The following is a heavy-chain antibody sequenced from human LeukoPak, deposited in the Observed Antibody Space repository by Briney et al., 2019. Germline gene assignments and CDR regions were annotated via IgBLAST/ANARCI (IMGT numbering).Heavy chain of an antibody. V-gene: IGHV4-4*07. J-gene: IGHJ5*02. CDR1: GGSISSYY. D-gene: IGHD2-15*01. Sequence: SETLSLTCTVSGGSISSYYWSWIRQPAGKGREWIGRIYTSGSTNYNPSLKSRVTMSVDTSKNQFSLKLSSVTAADTAVYYCASLYCSGGSCKGGWFDPWGQGTLVTVSS. CDR3: ASLYCSGGSCKGGWFDP. CDR2: IYTSGST.